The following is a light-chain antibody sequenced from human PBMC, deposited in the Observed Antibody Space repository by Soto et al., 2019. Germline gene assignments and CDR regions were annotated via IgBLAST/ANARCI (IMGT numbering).Light chain of an antibody. CDR1: QAISSH. CDR3: QQYNSYSAT. Sequence: DIQLTQSPSFLPASVGGRVTIPCRASQAISSHLAWYQQKPGKAPNLLIYGASTLQSGVPSRFSGSGSGTQFTLTISSLQPEDFATYYCQQYNSYSATFGQGTKVDIK. CDR2: GAS. J-gene: IGKJ1*01. V-gene: IGKV1-9*01.